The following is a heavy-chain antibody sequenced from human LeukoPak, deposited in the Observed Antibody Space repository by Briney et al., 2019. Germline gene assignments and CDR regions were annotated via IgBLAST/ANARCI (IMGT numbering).Heavy chain of an antibody. CDR3: AKAEGYPHLYYMDV. Sequence: PGGSLRLSCAASGFTFSSYAMSWVRQAPGKGLEWVSAISGSGGSTYYADSVKGRFTISRDNTKNTLYLQMNSLRAEDTAVYYCAKAEGYPHLYYMDVWGKGTTVTVSS. CDR1: GFTFSSYA. V-gene: IGHV3-23*01. J-gene: IGHJ6*03. CDR2: ISGSGGST. D-gene: IGHD1-1*01.